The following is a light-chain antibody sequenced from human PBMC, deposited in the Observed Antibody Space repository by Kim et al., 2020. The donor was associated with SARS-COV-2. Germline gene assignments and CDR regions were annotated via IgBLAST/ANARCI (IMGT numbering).Light chain of an antibody. Sequence: DIQMTQSPSSLSASVGDRVTITCRASQGISNYLAWYQQKSGKVPKLLIYGASTLQSGVPSRFSGSGSGTDFTLTISSLQAEDVATYYCQKYNSAPFTFGQGTRLGIK. V-gene: IGKV1-27*01. CDR1: QGISNY. CDR3: QKYNSAPFT. J-gene: IGKJ5*01. CDR2: GAS.